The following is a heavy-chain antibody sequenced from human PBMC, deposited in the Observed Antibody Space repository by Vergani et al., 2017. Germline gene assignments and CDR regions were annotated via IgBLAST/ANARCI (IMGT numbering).Heavy chain of an antibody. D-gene: IGHD6-13*01. J-gene: IGHJ4*02. Sequence: QMQLVQSGPEVKKPGTSVKVSCKAPGFTFTSSAKQWVRLARGQRLEGTGWIVVGSGNTNYAQKFQERVTITRDMTTSTAYMALSSLRSEDTAVYYCAAIPGIAAAGNVYWGQGTLVTVSS. CDR2: IVVGSGNT. V-gene: IGHV1-58*02. CDR3: AAIPGIAAAGNVY. CDR1: GFTFTSSA.